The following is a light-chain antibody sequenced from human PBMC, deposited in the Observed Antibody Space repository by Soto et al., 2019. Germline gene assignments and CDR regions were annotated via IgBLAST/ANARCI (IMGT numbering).Light chain of an antibody. CDR2: RAS. Sequence: EIVMTQSPATLSVPPGGRATLSCRASQSVSSYLAWYQQKPGQPPRLLIYRASTRATGIPARFSGSGSGTEFSLTITSLQSEEFAVYYCQQYSTWPPRYTFGQGTKLEI. V-gene: IGKV3-15*01. J-gene: IGKJ2*01. CDR3: QQYSTWPPRYT. CDR1: QSVSSY.